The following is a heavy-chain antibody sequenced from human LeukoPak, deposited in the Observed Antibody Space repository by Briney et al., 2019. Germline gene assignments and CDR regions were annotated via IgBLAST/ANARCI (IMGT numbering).Heavy chain of an antibody. CDR1: GGSISSYY. J-gene: IGHJ4*02. D-gene: IGHD1/OR15-1a*01. V-gene: IGHV4-59*08. CDR3: ARSIIATRSKFDY. CDR2: IYYSGST. Sequence: PPETLSLTCTVSGGSISSYYWSWIRQPPGKGLEWIGYIYYSGSTNYNPSLKSRVTISVDTPKNQFSLKLSSVTAADTAVYYCARSIIATRSKFDYWGQGNLVTVSS.